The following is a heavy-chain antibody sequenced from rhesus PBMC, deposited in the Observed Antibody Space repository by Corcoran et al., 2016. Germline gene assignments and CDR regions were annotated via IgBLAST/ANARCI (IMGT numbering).Heavy chain of an antibody. J-gene: IGHJ4*01. D-gene: IGHD5-42*01. CDR1: GGSISDDYY. CDR2: VNGSGGGT. CDR3: ARRGDIFFDY. V-gene: IGHV4-106*01. Sequence: QVQLQESGPGLVKPSETLSLTCAVSGGSISDDYYWSWIRQPPGKGLEWIGFVNGSGGGTNYNPSLKNRVTISIGTSKNQVSLKMSAVTAADTAVYYCARRGDIFFDYWGQGVLVTVSS.